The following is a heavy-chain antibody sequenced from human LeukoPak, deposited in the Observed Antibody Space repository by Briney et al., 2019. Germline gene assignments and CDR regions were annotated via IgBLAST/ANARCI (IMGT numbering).Heavy chain of an antibody. D-gene: IGHD6-19*01. Sequence: PGGSLRLSCAASGFTFSNYAMSWVRQAPGKGLEWVSSISDSGTSSYYADSVKGRFTISRDNSKNTFYLQMNNLRAEDTAVYYCANRLAVAGSVVDYWGQGTLVTVSS. J-gene: IGHJ4*02. CDR3: ANRLAVAGSVVDY. CDR2: ISDSGTSS. CDR1: GFTFSNYA. V-gene: IGHV3-23*01.